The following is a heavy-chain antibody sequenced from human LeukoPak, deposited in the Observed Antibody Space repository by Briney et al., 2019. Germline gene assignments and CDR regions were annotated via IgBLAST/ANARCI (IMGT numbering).Heavy chain of an antibody. Sequence: SEILSLTCAVYGGSFSGYYWSWIRQPPGKGLEWIGEINHSGSTNYNPSLKSRVTISVDTSKNQFSLKLSSVTAADTAVYYCARGGDGYNFDYWGQGTLVTVSS. D-gene: IGHD5-24*01. J-gene: IGHJ4*02. CDR1: GGSFSGYY. CDR3: ARGGDGYNFDY. V-gene: IGHV4-34*01. CDR2: INHSGST.